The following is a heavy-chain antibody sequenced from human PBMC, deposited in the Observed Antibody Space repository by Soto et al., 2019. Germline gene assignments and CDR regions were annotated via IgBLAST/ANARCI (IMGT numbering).Heavy chain of an antibody. J-gene: IGHJ6*02. Sequence: SETLSLTCTVSGGSISSGDYYWSWIRQPPGKGLEWIGYIYYSGSTYYNPSLKSRVTISVDTSKNQFSLKLSSVTAADTAVYYCARVGVIKGYCTNGVCYTRDVWGQGTTVTVSS. CDR1: GGSISSGDYY. CDR3: ARVGVIKGYCTNGVCYTRDV. CDR2: IYYSGST. D-gene: IGHD2-8*01. V-gene: IGHV4-30-4*01.